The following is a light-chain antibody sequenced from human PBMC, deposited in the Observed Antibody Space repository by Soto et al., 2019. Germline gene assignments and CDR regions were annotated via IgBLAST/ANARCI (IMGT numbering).Light chain of an antibody. CDR3: QQYAASPRT. Sequence: EIVLTQSPGTLSLSPRERATLSCRASQSVNDNYLAWYQHKPGQAPRLLIYGASSRAPGIPDRFSGSGSGTDFTLTISRLEPEDFAIDYCQQYAASPRTFGQGTQVEVK. V-gene: IGKV3-20*01. CDR2: GAS. J-gene: IGKJ1*01. CDR1: QSVNDNY.